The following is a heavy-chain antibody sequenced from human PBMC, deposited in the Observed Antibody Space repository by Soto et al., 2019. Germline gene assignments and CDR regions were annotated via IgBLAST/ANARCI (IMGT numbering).Heavy chain of an antibody. Sequence: GASVKVSCKASGYTFTSYDINWVRQATGQGLEWMGWMNPNSGNTGYAQKFQGRVTMTRNASISTAYMELSSLRSEDTAVYYCARELYDSSGYYVYWGQGTLVTVSS. CDR3: ARELYDSSGYYVY. CDR1: GYTFTSYD. J-gene: IGHJ4*02. V-gene: IGHV1-8*01. CDR2: MNPNSGNT. D-gene: IGHD3-22*01.